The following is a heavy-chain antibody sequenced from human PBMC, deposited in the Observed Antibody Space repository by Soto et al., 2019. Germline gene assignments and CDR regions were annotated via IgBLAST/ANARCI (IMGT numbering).Heavy chain of an antibody. J-gene: IGHJ3*02. CDR2: TYYRSNGYY. V-gene: IGHV6-1*01. CDR1: GDSVSTNSGA. Sequence: QVPLQQSGPGLVKPSQTLSLTCAISGDSVSTNSGAWNRIRQSPSRGLEWLGRTYYRSNGYYDYAPSVRGRISINSDTAKNELSLQLNSATTEDTAVYYGARDGCTVTTCYGGRMNAWDMWGHGTLVTVSS. CDR3: ARDGCTVTTCYGGRMNAWDM. D-gene: IGHD2-2*01.